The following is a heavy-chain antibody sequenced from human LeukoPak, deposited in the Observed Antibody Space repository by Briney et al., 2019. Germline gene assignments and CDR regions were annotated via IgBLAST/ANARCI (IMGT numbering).Heavy chain of an antibody. V-gene: IGHV5-51*01. CDR3: ARRGGAVALDY. D-gene: IGHD6-19*01. Sequence: GESLKISCKGSGYTFTTYWIAWVRQMPGKGLEWMGMIYPGDSDTRYSPSFQGQVTISADKSISTAYLRWSSLKASDTAMYYCARRGGAVALDYWGQGTLVTVSS. CDR2: IYPGDSDT. J-gene: IGHJ4*02. CDR1: GYTFTTYW.